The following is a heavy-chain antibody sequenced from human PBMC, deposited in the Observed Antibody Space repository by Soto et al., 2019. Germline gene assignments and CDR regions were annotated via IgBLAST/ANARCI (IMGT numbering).Heavy chain of an antibody. CDR3: ARDRPSNWVTDAFDI. V-gene: IGHV3-21*01. D-gene: IGHD7-27*01. CDR1: GFTFSSYS. J-gene: IGHJ3*02. CDR2: ISGSGSYI. Sequence: EVQLVESGGGLVKPGGSLRLSCAASGFTFSSYSMNWVRQAPGKGLEWVSSISGSGSYISYADSVKGRFTISRDNAKNSLYLQMNSLRAEDTAVYYCARDRPSNWVTDAFDIWGQGTMVTVSS.